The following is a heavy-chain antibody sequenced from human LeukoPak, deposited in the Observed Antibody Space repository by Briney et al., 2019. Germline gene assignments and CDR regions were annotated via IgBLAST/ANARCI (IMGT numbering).Heavy chain of an antibody. CDR2: ISGSGGST. V-gene: IGHV3-23*01. J-gene: IGHJ4*02. CDR3: ANSIAAAGTFDY. Sequence: GGSLRLSCAASGFTFSSYAMSWVRQAPGKGLEWVSAISGSGGSTYYADSVKGRFTISRDNSKNTLYLQMNSLRAEDTAVYYCANSIAAAGTFDYWGQGTLVTDSS. CDR1: GFTFSSYA. D-gene: IGHD6-13*01.